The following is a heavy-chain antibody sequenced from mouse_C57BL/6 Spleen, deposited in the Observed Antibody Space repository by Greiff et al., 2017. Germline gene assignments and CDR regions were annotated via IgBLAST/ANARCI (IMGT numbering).Heavy chain of an antibody. CDR2: ISSGGDYI. Sequence: EVKLVESGEGLVKPGGSLKLSCAASGFTFSSYAMSWVRQTPEKRLEWVAYISSGGDYIYYADTVKGRFTISRDNARNTLYLQMSSLKSEDTAMYYCTRAIYYGSGAYWGQGTLVTVSA. CDR1: GFTFSSYA. V-gene: IGHV5-9-1*02. J-gene: IGHJ3*01. D-gene: IGHD1-1*01. CDR3: TRAIYYGSGAY.